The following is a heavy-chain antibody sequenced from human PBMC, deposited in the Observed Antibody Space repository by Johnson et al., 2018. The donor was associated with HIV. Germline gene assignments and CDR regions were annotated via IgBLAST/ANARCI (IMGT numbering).Heavy chain of an antibody. J-gene: IGHJ3*02. D-gene: IGHD6-6*01. CDR2: ISYDGSNK. CDR3: ARDRGIAARPFRYAFDI. V-gene: IGHV3-30*03. Sequence: QVQLVESGGGSVKPGGSLRLSCAASGFNFSDYYMSWIRQAPGKGLEWVAVISYDGSNKYYADSVKGRFTISRDNSKNTLYLQMNSLRAEDTAVYYCARDRGIAARPFRYAFDIWGQGTMVTVSS. CDR1: GFNFSDYY.